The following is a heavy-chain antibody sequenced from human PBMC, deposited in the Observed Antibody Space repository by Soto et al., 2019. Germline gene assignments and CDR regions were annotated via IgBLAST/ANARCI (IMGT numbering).Heavy chain of an antibody. D-gene: IGHD5-18*01. V-gene: IGHV3-30-3*01. J-gene: IGHJ4*02. CDR3: ARGWIQLWSGLFDY. CDR1: GFTFSSYT. Sequence: QVQLVESGGGVVQPGRSLRLSCAASGFTFSSYTMHWVRQAAGKGLEWVALISYDGSNKNYADSVKGRFTISRDNSKKTQYLQMNSLRAEDTAVYQCARGWIQLWSGLFDYWGQGTQVTVSS. CDR2: ISYDGSNK.